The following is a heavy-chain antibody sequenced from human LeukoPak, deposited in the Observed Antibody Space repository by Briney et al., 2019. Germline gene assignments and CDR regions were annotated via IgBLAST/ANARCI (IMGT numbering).Heavy chain of an antibody. V-gene: IGHV4-39*01. CDR2: IYYSGST. Sequence: PSETLSLTCTVSGGSISSYYWSWIRQPPGKGLEWIGSIYYSGSTYYNPSLKSRVTISVDTSKNQFSLKLSSVTAADTAVYYCARPTPPAIAAAGILHWGQGTLVTVSS. CDR1: GGSISSYY. D-gene: IGHD6-13*01. J-gene: IGHJ1*01. CDR3: ARPTPPAIAAAGILH.